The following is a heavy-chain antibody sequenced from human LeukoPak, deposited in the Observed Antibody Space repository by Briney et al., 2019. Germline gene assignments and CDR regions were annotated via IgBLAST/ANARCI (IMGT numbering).Heavy chain of an antibody. Sequence: GGSLRLSCAASGFTFSNYAMHWVRQAPGKGLECVSAISSNGGSTYYANSVKGRFTISRDNAKNSLYLQMNSLRAEDTAVYYCARDPEGYFDYWGQGTLVTVSS. CDR3: ARDPEGYFDY. D-gene: IGHD1-14*01. CDR2: ISSNGGST. V-gene: IGHV3-64*01. CDR1: GFTFSNYA. J-gene: IGHJ4*02.